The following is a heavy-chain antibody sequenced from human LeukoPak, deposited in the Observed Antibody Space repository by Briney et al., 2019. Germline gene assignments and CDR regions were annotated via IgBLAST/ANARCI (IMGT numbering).Heavy chain of an antibody. CDR2: INHSGST. J-gene: IGHJ4*02. Sequence: SETLSLTCAVYGGSFSGYYWSWIRQPPGKGLEWIGEINHSGSTNYNPSLKSRVTISVDTSKNQFSMKLSSVTAADTAVYYCARGTVTTGPYYFDYWGQRTLVTVSS. D-gene: IGHD4-4*01. CDR3: ARGTVTTGPYYFDY. V-gene: IGHV4-34*01. CDR1: GGSFSGYY.